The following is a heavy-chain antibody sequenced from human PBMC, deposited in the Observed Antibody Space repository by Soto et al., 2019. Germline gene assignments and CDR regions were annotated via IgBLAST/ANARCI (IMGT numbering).Heavy chain of an antibody. CDR1: GFTFNNYA. Sequence: GGSLRLSCAASGFTFNNYAMSWVRQAPGKGLEWVSAISTSGATTYYADSVKGRFTISRDNSKNTLFLQMSSLRAEDTAIYYCAKKSISGYYSHFDYWAQRTLVTASS. CDR2: ISTSGATT. CDR3: AKKSISGYYSHFDY. D-gene: IGHD3-22*01. V-gene: IGHV3-23*01. J-gene: IGHJ4*02.